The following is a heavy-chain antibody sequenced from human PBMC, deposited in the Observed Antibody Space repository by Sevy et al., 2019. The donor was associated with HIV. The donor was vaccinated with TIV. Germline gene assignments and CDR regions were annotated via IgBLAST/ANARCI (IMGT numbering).Heavy chain of an antibody. CDR2: ISSSSSYI. V-gene: IGHV3-21*01. J-gene: IGHJ6*02. CDR3: ARMGYCSSTSCYQLSYGMDV. Sequence: GGSLRLSCAASGFTFSSYSMNWVRQAPGKGLEWVSSISSSSSYIYYADSVKGRFTISRDNAKNSLYLPMNSLRAEDTAVYYCARMGYCSSTSCYQLSYGMDVWGQGTTVTV. CDR1: GFTFSSYS. D-gene: IGHD2-2*01.